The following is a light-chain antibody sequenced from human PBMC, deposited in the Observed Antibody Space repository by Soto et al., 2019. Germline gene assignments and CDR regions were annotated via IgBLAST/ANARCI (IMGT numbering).Light chain of an antibody. Sequence: EIVMTQSPATLSVSPGERATLSCRASQSVSSNLAWYQQKPGQAPRLLFYGASTRATGIPARFSGSGSGTEFTLTISSLQSEDFAVYYCQQRSNWITFGQGTRLEIK. J-gene: IGKJ5*01. V-gene: IGKV3-15*01. CDR3: QQRSNWIT. CDR1: QSVSSN. CDR2: GAS.